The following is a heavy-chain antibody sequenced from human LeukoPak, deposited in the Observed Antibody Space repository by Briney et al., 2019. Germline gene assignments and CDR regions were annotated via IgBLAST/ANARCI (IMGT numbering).Heavy chain of an antibody. CDR3: ASLTIFGVVINFGEVEQDY. CDR2: IYYSGST. CDR1: GGSISSSSYY. Sequence: SETLSLTCTVSGGSISSSSYYWGWIRQPPEKGLEWIGSIYYSGSTYYNPSLKSRVTISVDTSKNQFSLKLSSVTAADTAVYYCASLTIFGVVINFGEVEQDYWGQGTLVTVSS. J-gene: IGHJ4*02. D-gene: IGHD3-3*01. V-gene: IGHV4-39*01.